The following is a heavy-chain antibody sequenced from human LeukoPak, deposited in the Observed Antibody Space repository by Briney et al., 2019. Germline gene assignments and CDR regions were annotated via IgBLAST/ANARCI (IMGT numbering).Heavy chain of an antibody. CDR2: VRTNSYGATT. CDR1: GFTFSSYG. CDR3: TSRPFGGATYY. D-gene: IGHD1-26*01. J-gene: IGHJ4*02. V-gene: IGHV3-49*04. Sequence: PGGSLRLSCAASGFTFSSYGMHWVRQAPGKGLEWVGFVRTNSYGATTEYAASARGRFTISRDDSKNIAYLQMNSLRTEDTAVYYCTSRPFGGATYYWGQGTLVTVSS.